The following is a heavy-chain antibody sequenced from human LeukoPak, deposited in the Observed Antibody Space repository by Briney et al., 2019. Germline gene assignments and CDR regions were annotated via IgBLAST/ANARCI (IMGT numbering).Heavy chain of an antibody. D-gene: IGHD3-3*01. CDR3: ARERITIFGVVIEPLDGMDV. CDR2: ISSSSSYI. V-gene: IGHV3-21*01. Sequence: GGSLRLSCAASGFTFSSYSMIWVSQARGKGLEWVSSISSSSSYIYSADSVKGRFTISRDNAKNSLYLQMNSLRAEDTAVYYCARERITIFGVVIEPLDGMDVWGQGTTVTVSS. CDR1: GFTFSSYS. J-gene: IGHJ6*02.